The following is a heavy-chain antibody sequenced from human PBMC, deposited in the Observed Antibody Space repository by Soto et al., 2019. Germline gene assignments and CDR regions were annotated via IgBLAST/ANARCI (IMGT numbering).Heavy chain of an antibody. D-gene: IGHD6-19*01. Sequence: SVPTLVNPTQTLTLTCTFSGFSLSTSGMCVSWIRQPPGKALEWLALIDWDDDKYYSTSLKTRLTISKDTSKNQVVLTMTNMDPVDTATYYCARVLGYSSGWFYGMDVWGQGTTVTVSS. J-gene: IGHJ6*02. V-gene: IGHV2-70*01. CDR3: ARVLGYSSGWFYGMDV. CDR1: GFSLSTSGMC. CDR2: IDWDDDK.